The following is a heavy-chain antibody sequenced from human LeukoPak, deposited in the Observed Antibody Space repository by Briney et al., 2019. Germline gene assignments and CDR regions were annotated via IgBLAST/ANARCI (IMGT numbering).Heavy chain of an antibody. D-gene: IGHD3-10*01. V-gene: IGHV3-21*01. J-gene: IGHJ6*02. CDR2: ISSSSSYI. Sequence: GGSLRLSCAASGFTFSSYSMNWVRQAPGKGLEWVSSISSSSSYIYYADSVKGRSTFSRDNAKNLLFLQMNRLRAEDTAVYYCARYGTSFGRYGMDVWGQGTTVTVSS. CDR1: GFTFSSYS. CDR3: ARYGTSFGRYGMDV.